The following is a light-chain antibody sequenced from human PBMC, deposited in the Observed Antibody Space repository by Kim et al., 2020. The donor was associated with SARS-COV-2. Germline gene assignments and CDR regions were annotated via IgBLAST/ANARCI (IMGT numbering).Light chain of an antibody. CDR2: SAS. Sequence: ETVLTQSPGTLSLSPGERATLFCRASQSVSSNFLAWYQQKPGRAPRLLIYSASSRAAGIPDRFSGSGSGTDSTLTISRLEPEDFAVYYCQQFGRSFGQGTRLEIK. CDR1: QSVSSNF. V-gene: IGKV3-20*01. CDR3: QQFGRS. J-gene: IGKJ5*01.